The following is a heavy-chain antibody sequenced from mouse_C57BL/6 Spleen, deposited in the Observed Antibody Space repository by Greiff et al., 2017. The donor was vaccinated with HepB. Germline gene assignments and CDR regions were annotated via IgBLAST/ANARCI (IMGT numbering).Heavy chain of an antibody. CDR3: TRGGLYDGYGGAWFAY. V-gene: IGHV5-9-1*02. CDR1: GFTFSSYA. D-gene: IGHD2-3*01. CDR2: ISSGGDYI. Sequence: DVKLVESGEGLVKPGGSLKLSCAASGFTFSSYAMSWVRQTPEKRLEWVAYISSGGDYIYYADTVKGRFTISRDNARNTLYLQMSSLKSEDTAMYYCTRGGLYDGYGGAWFAYWGQGTLVTVSA. J-gene: IGHJ3*01.